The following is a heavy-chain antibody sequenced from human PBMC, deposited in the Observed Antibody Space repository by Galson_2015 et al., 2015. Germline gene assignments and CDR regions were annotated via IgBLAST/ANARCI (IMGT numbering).Heavy chain of an antibody. J-gene: IGHJ4*02. CDR3: ARSFGDLLSYFDF. V-gene: IGHV5-10-1*01. CDR1: GYIFRNYW. CDR2: VDPSSSET. Sequence: QSGAEVKKPGESLKISCQGSGYIFRNYWITWVRQLPGKGLEWMGKVDPSSSETRYSPSFEGHVTFSVDETSSTAYLQWDSLKASDAAIYFGARSFGDLLSYFDFWGRGALVTVSS. D-gene: IGHD3-10*01.